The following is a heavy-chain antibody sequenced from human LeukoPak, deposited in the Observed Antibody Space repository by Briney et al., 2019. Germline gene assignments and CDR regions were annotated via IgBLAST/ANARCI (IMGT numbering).Heavy chain of an antibody. CDR3: AKIRLGELSSIDY. J-gene: IGHJ4*02. Sequence: GGSLTLPCAALGFTFISYAMSWVRQAPGKGLEWVSAFSGSGGSTYYADSVKGRFTISRDNSKYTLYLQMNSLRAEDTAVYYCAKIRLGELSSIDYWGQGTLVTVSS. V-gene: IGHV3-23*01. D-gene: IGHD3-16*02. CDR1: GFTFISYA. CDR2: FSGSGGST.